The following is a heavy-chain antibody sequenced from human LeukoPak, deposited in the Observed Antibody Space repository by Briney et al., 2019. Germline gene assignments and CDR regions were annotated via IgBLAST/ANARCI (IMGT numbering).Heavy chain of an antibody. Sequence: GGSLRLSCAASGFPFSNYAMTWVRQAPGKGLERVSGISDSGDRTYYADSVKGRFTISRDNSKNMLYLQMNSLRAEDTAVYYCAKDPTRGVPDSWGQGTLVTVSS. CDR3: AKDPTRGVPDS. D-gene: IGHD3-10*01. V-gene: IGHV3-23*01. CDR1: GFPFSNYA. J-gene: IGHJ4*02. CDR2: ISDSGDRT.